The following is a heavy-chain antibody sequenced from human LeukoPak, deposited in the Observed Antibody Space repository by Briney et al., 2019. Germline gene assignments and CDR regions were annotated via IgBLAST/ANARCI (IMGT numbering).Heavy chain of an antibody. D-gene: IGHD5-12*01. Sequence: GGSLRLSCEVSGVTFEDYGMHWVRQAPGKGLEWVSLISADGVSTYYADSVKGRFTISRDNSENTLYLQMNSLRAEDTAVYYCAKDRSLDPWGYDLDYWGQGTLVTVSS. CDR1: GVTFEDYG. J-gene: IGHJ4*02. CDR3: AKDRSLDPWGYDLDY. CDR2: ISADGVST. V-gene: IGHV3-23*01.